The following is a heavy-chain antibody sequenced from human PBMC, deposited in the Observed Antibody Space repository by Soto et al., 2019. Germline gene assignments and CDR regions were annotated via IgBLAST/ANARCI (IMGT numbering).Heavy chain of an antibody. J-gene: IGHJ3*01. CDR3: ARRARTATTNWGAFDV. D-gene: IGHD1-7*01. CDR1: GFTFNTYV. CDR2: ISYSADKT. V-gene: IGHV3-23*01. Sequence: EVQLLESGGGLVQPGGSLRLSCAASGFTFNTYVMNWVRQAPGKGLEWVSIISYSADKTHYADSVKGRFTISRDNSRVTLFLQMNSLRAVDAAVYYCARRARTATTNWGAFDVWGQGTMVTVSS.